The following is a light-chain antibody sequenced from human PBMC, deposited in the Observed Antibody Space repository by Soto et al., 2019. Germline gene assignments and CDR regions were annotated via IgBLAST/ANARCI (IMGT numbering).Light chain of an antibody. Sequence: DIQMTQSPSSVSASVGDRVTITCRASQVISGWLAWYQQKPGKAPKLLIYAASSLKIRVPSRFSGSGSGTDFPLTITSLQPEDFATYYCQQANSFPRTFGPGTKVDIK. J-gene: IGKJ3*01. CDR2: AAS. V-gene: IGKV1D-12*01. CDR3: QQANSFPRT. CDR1: QVISGW.